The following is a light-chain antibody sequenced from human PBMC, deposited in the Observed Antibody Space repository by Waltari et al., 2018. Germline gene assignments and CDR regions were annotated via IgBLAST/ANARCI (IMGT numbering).Light chain of an antibody. Sequence: QSVLTQPPSVSGAPGQRVTIPCTGSNSNIGAGYDVHWYQQLPTNAPKLLIFANNNRPSGVPDRFSGSRSGPSASLAITGLQAEDEADYYCQSYESSLSHSVFGTGTKVSVL. V-gene: IGLV1-40*01. CDR1: NSNIGAGYD. CDR3: QSYESSLSHSV. CDR2: ANN. J-gene: IGLJ1*01.